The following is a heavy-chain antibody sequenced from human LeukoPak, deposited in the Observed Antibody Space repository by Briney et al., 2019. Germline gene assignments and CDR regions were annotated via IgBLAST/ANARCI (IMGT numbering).Heavy chain of an antibody. Sequence: GGSLRLSCAVSGFTVSDNYMSWVRQAPGKGLEWVSVFYIGGSTYYADSVKGRFTISRDNSKNSVYLQMNSLRAEDTAVYYCASARGSNYGSLGDWGQGTLVTVSS. J-gene: IGHJ4*02. CDR3: ASARGSNYGSLGD. D-gene: IGHD5-18*01. CDR1: GFTVSDNY. CDR2: FYIGGST. V-gene: IGHV3-66*01.